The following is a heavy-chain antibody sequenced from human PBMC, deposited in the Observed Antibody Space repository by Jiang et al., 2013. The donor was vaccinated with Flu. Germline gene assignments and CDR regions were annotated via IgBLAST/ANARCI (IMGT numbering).Heavy chain of an antibody. J-gene: IGHJ5*02. D-gene: IGHD3-22*01. V-gene: IGHV4-59*08. CDR2: IYYSGST. CDR1: GGSISSSH. Sequence: GLVKPSETLSLTCTVSGGSISSSHWSWIRQPPGKGLEWIGYIYYSGSTNYNPSLKSRVTISVDTSKNQFSLKLRSVTAADTAVYYCAGCPGYYDSSGYYRWIDPWGQGTLVTVSS. CDR3: AGCPGYYDSSGYYRWIDP.